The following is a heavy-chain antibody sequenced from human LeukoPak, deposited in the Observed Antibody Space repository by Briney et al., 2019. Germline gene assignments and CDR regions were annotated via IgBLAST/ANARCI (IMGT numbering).Heavy chain of an antibody. D-gene: IGHD6-19*01. CDR1: GLTFKNFA. V-gene: IGHV3-23*01. CDR2: TSGDEDST. Sequence: GGSLRLSCAASGLTFKNFAMSWVRQAPGKGLEWLAVTSGDEDSTHYADSVRGHFVISTDNSKNTLFLLMNSLRAEDTAVYYCTIDLMTGFSSGWHFGYWGQGTLVTVSS. J-gene: IGHJ4*02. CDR3: TIDLMTGFSSGWHFGY.